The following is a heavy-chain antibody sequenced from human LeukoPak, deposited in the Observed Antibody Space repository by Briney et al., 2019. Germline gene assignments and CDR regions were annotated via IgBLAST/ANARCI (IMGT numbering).Heavy chain of an antibody. D-gene: IGHD3-16*01. CDR3: AKDGGGYLPIPFGYYFDY. CDR2: ISWNSGSI. Sequence: GRSLRLSCAASGFTFDDYAMHWVQQAPGKGLEWVSGISWNSGSIGYADSVKGRFTISRDNAKNSLYLQMNSLRAEDTALYYCAKDGGGYLPIPFGYYFDYWGQGTLVTVSS. J-gene: IGHJ4*02. CDR1: GFTFDDYA. V-gene: IGHV3-9*01.